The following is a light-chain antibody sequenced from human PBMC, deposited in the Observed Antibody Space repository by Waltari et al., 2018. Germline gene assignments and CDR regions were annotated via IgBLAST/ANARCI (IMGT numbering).Light chain of an antibody. Sequence: IQLTQSPSSLSASVGDRVTITCRASQGINDFLAWYQQKPVKAPKLLIYAASTLQSGVPSRFSGSGSGTDFTLTISSLQPEDFATYYCQLLNSSQWTFGQGTKVEIK. V-gene: IGKV1-9*01. CDR2: AAS. CDR1: QGINDF. CDR3: QLLNSSQWT. J-gene: IGKJ1*01.